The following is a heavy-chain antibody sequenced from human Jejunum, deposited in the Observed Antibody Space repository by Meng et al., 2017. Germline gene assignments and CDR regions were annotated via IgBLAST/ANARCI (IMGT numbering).Heavy chain of an antibody. D-gene: IGHD5-18*01. CDR2: IYHSGST. CDR1: GGSISSVYW. J-gene: IGHJ4*02. CDR3: ARGGYYSFDY. Sequence: QVQLQESGPGLVKPSETLSLPCAVSGGSISSVYWWTWGRQSPGKGLEWIGEIYHSGSTNYDPSLKSRVTISVDKSKNQFSLKLTSVTAADTAVYYCARGGYYSFDYWGQGTLVTVSS. V-gene: IGHV4-4*02.